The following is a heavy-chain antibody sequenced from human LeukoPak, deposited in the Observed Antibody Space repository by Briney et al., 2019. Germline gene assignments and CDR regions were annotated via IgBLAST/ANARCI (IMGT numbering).Heavy chain of an antibody. D-gene: IGHD3-16*02. CDR1: GFTFSSYA. Sequence: GGSLRLSCAASGFTFSSYAMSWVRQAPGKGLEWVAVISNDGSQKYCADSVKGRITVSRDISKNTLHLQMTSLRTEDTALYYCARDSTLGGVIVTGPRGFDYWGQGTLVTVSS. J-gene: IGHJ4*02. CDR3: ARDSTLGGVIVTGPRGFDY. CDR2: ISNDGSQK. V-gene: IGHV3-30-3*01.